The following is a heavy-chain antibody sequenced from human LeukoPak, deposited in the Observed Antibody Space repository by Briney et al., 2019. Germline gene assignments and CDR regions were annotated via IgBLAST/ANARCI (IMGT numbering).Heavy chain of an antibody. D-gene: IGHD3-22*01. CDR3: ARAGEVLITTNYFDY. CDR2: ISSSSSYI. CDR1: EFPVSSNY. J-gene: IGHJ4*02. V-gene: IGHV3-21*01. Sequence: PGGSLRLSCAASEFPVSSNYMSWVRQAPGKGLEWVSSISSSSSYIYYADSVKGRFAISRDNAKNSLYLQMNSLRAEDTAVYYCARAGEVLITTNYFDYWGQGTLVTVSS.